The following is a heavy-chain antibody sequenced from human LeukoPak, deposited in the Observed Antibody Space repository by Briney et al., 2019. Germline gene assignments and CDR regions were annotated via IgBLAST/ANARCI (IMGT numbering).Heavy chain of an antibody. CDR1: GFSLSTSGVG. D-gene: IGHD2-21*01. J-gene: IGHJ5*02. CDR2: IYWDDDK. V-gene: IGHV2-5*02. CDR3: AHTAPPMGLIRRNWFDP. Sequence: SGPTLVKPTQTLTLACTFSGFSLSTSGVGVGWIRQPPGKALEWLALIYWDDDKRYSPSLKSRLTITKDTSKNQVVLTMTNMDPVDTATYYCAHTAPPMGLIRRNWFDPWGQGTLVTVSS.